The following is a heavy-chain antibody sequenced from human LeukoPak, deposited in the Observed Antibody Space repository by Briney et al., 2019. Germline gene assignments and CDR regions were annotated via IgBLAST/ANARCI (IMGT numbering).Heavy chain of an antibody. D-gene: IGHD2-15*01. V-gene: IGHV4-38-2*01. Sequence: PSETLSLTCAVSGYSISSGYYWGWIRQPPGKGLEWVGSIYHSGSTYYNPSLKSRVTISVDTSKYQFPLKLSSVTAADTAVYYCARRGGNIDYWGQGTLVTVSS. CDR1: GYSISSGYY. J-gene: IGHJ4*02. CDR2: IYHSGST. CDR3: ARRGGNIDY.